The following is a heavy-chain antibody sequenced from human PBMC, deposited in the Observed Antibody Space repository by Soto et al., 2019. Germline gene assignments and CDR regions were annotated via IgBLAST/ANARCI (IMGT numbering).Heavy chain of an antibody. CDR2: INHSGST. J-gene: IGHJ6*02. V-gene: IGHV4-34*01. D-gene: IGHD3-10*01. Sequence: KASETLSLTCAVYGGSFSGYYWSWIRQPPGKGLEWIGEINHSGSTNYNPSLKSRVTISVDTSKNQFSLKLSSVTAADTAVYYCARALWFGKLLFWRHYYYYGMDVWGQGTTVTVSS. CDR1: GGSFSGYY. CDR3: ARALWFGKLLFWRHYYYYGMDV.